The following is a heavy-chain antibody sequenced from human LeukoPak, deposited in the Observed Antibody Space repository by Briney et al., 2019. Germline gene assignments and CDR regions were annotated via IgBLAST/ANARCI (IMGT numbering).Heavy chain of an antibody. CDR1: GGSISSSSYY. Sequence: SETLSLTCTVSGGSISSSSYYWGWIRQPPGKGLEWIGSIYYSGSTYYNPSLKSRVTISVDTSKNQFSLKLSSVTAADTAVYYCARRRFQYYYGSGTNFDYWGQGTLVTVSS. V-gene: IGHV4-39*07. CDR3: ARRRFQYYYGSGTNFDY. CDR2: IYYSGST. D-gene: IGHD3-10*01. J-gene: IGHJ4*02.